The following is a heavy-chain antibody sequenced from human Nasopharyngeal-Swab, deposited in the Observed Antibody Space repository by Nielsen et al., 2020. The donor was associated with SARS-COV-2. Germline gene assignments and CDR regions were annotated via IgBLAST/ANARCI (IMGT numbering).Heavy chain of an antibody. CDR3: AKINDDYYDSSGSDY. CDR1: GFTFDDYA. J-gene: IGHJ4*02. V-gene: IGHV3-9*01. Sequence: SLKISSAASGFTFDDYAMHWVRQAPGKGLEWVSGISWNSGSIGYADSVKGRFTISRDNAKNSLYLQMNSLRAEDTALYYCAKINDDYYDSSGSDYWGQGTLVTVSS. D-gene: IGHD3-22*01. CDR2: ISWNSGSI.